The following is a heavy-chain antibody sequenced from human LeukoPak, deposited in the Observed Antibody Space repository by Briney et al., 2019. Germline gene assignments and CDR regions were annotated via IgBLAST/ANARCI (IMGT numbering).Heavy chain of an antibody. Sequence: SETLSLSCTASGVSISGYCWSRIRQPPVKGLNWLWDIFYSGSTNYNPSLKSRVTISVDTSKNQFSLKLSSVTAADTAVYFCARVYYGRTYDYWYFDLWGRGTLVTVSS. CDR3: ARVYYGRTYDYWYFDL. V-gene: IGHV4-59*01. CDR2: IFYSGST. D-gene: IGHD3-10*01. CDR1: GVSISGYC. J-gene: IGHJ2*01.